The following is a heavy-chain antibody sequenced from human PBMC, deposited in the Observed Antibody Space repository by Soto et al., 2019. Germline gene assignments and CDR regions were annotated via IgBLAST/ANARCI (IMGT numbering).Heavy chain of an antibody. CDR1: GYRFTDYY. CDR2: INPNNGGT. Sequence: ASVKVSCKASGYRFTDYYMHWVRQAPGQGLEWMGCINPNNGGTKYAQKFQGRVTMTWDTPINTAYMELNRLRSDDTAMYYCARVRAARPDYSHYGMDVWGQGTTVTSP. J-gene: IGHJ6*02. V-gene: IGHV1-2*02. CDR3: ARVRAARPDYSHYGMDV. D-gene: IGHD6-6*01.